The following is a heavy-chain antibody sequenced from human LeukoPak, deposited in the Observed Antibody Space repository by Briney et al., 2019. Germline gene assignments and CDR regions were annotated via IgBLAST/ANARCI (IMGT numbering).Heavy chain of an antibody. CDR1: GYTFTSYG. D-gene: IGHD6-13*01. CDR2: ISAYNGNT. Sequence: ASVKVSCKASGYTFTSYGIGWVRQAPGQGLEWMGWISAYNGNTNYAQKLQGRVTMTTDTSTSTAYMELRSLRSDDTAVYYCARDRSSWYSGYFQHWGQGTLVTVSS. CDR3: ARDRSSWYSGYFQH. V-gene: IGHV1-18*01. J-gene: IGHJ1*01.